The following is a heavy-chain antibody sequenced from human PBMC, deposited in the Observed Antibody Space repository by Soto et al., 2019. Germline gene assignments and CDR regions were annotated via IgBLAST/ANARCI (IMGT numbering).Heavy chain of an antibody. CDR2: LYCNDDE. D-gene: IGHD4-4*01. CDR1: GFSINTGGVG. J-gene: IGHJ4*02. Sequence: QITLRASGPTLVKPTQTLTLSCTLSGFSINTGGVGVGWIRQPPGKAPEWLALLYCNDDEWYSPSLRCRLSATTDASENRVVLTMTHLDPTDTGTYYCAKRRAISNKLFFDHWGQGALVTVSS. CDR3: AKRRAISNKLFFDH. V-gene: IGHV2-5*01.